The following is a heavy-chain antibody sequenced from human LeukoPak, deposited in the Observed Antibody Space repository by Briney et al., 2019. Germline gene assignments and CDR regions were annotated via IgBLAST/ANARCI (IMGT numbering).Heavy chain of an antibody. CDR1: GFTFSSYA. D-gene: IGHD6-6*01. J-gene: IGHJ4*02. Sequence: PGGSLRLSCAASGFTFSSYAMSWVRQAPGKGLEWVSAISGSGGSTYYADSVKGRFTISRDNSKNTVYLQMNSLRAVDTAVYYCAKGQSIAAQPNYFDYWGQGTLVTVSS. CDR3: AKGQSIAAQPNYFDY. V-gene: IGHV3-23*01. CDR2: ISGSGGST.